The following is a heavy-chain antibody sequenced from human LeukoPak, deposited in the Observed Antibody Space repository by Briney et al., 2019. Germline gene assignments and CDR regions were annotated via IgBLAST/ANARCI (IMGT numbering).Heavy chain of an antibody. CDR3: ARVQDTPMVLASYFDY. D-gene: IGHD5-18*01. V-gene: IGHV3-21*05. CDR1: GFTFSSYS. CDR2: ISTSSLYI. J-gene: IGHJ4*02. Sequence: GGSLRLSCAASGFTFSSYSMNWVRQAPGKGLEWVSYISTSSLYIYYADSVKGRFTISRDNARNSLYLQMNSLRAEDTAVYYCARVQDTPMVLASYFDYWGQGTLVTVSS.